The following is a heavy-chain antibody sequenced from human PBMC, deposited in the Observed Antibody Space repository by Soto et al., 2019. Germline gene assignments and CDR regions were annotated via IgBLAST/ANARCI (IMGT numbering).Heavy chain of an antibody. J-gene: IGHJ4*02. Sequence: SETLSLTCAVYGGSFSGYYWSWIRQPPGKGLEWIGEINHSGSTNYNPSLKSRVTISVDTSKNQFSLKLSSVTAADTAVYYCARNPRLYCSSTSCYRGGAYYFDYWGQGTLVTVSS. CDR3: ARNPRLYCSSTSCYRGGAYYFDY. V-gene: IGHV4-34*01. CDR1: GGSFSGYY. CDR2: INHSGST. D-gene: IGHD2-2*01.